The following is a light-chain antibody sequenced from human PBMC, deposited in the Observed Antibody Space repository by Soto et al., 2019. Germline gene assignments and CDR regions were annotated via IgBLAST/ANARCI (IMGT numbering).Light chain of an antibody. CDR1: QTDSNN. CDR2: GAS. Sequence: EIVMTQSPVTLSVSPGERATLSCRASQTDSNNLAWYQRKPGQAPRLLIYGASTRATGVPARFSGSGSGTEFTLTISSLQSEDSAVYYCQQYTNWPLTLGQGTRLDIK. J-gene: IGKJ5*01. V-gene: IGKV3-15*01. CDR3: QQYTNWPLT.